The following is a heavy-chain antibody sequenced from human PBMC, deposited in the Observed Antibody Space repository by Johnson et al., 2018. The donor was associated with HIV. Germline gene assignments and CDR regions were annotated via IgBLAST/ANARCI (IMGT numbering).Heavy chain of an antibody. CDR2: INWNGGST. J-gene: IGHJ3*02. CDR3: AREGGDGYSPSAFDI. D-gene: IGHD5-24*01. V-gene: IGHV3-20*04. CDR1: AFTFDDYG. Sequence: VQLVESGGGVVRPGGSLTLSCEASAFTFDDYGMSWVRQGPGKGPAWVSGINWNGGSTDYADSVKGRFTISRDNSKNTLYLQMNSLRAGDTAVYYCAREGGDGYSPSAFDIWGQGTMVTVSS.